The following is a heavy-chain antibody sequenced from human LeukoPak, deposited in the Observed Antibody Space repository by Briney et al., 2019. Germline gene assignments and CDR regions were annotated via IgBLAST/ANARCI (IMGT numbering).Heavy chain of an antibody. CDR2: ISDDGGNK. J-gene: IGHJ4*02. D-gene: IGHD3-16*01. CDR3: ARDRGDGTAGFDY. CDR1: GLTFSSYG. Sequence: GGSLRLSCAASGLTFSSYGMHWVRQAPGKGLEWVAVISDDGGNKYYADSVKGRFTISRDNSKNTLYLQMNSLRAEDTAVYYCARDRGDGTAGFDYWGQGTLVTVSS. V-gene: IGHV3-30*03.